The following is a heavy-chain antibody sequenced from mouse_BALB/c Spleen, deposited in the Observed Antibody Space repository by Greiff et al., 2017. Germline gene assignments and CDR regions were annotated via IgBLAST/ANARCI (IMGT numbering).Heavy chain of an antibody. D-gene: IGHD2-1*01. CDR2: ISNGGGST. V-gene: IGHV5-12-2*01. J-gene: IGHJ2*01. CDR3: ARQYGNYFDY. CDR1: GFTFSSST. Sequence: EVQGVESGGGLVQPGGSLKLSCAASGFTFSSSTMSWVRQTPEKRLEWVAYISNGGGSTYYPDTVKGRFTISRDNAKNTLYLQMSSLKSEDTAMYSCARQYGNYFDYWGQGTTLTVSS.